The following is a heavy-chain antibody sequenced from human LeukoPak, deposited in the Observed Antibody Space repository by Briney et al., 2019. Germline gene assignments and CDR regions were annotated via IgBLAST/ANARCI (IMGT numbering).Heavy chain of an antibody. D-gene: IGHD6-13*01. CDR2: IYYSGST. V-gene: IGHV4-39*01. CDR3: ARRGYSGSWYPNDAFDI. Sequence: SETLSLTCTVSGGSISSSSYYWGWIRQPPGKGLEWIGSIYYSGSTYYNPSLKSRVTISVDTSKNQFSLKLSSVTAADTAVYYCARRGYSGSWYPNDAFDIWGQGTMVTVSS. J-gene: IGHJ3*02. CDR1: GGSISSSSYY.